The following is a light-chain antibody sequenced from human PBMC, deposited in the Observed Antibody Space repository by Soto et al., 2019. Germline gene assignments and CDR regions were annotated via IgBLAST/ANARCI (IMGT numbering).Light chain of an antibody. Sequence: QSALIQPASVSGTPGQSITISCIGTTSDFGNYNLVSWYQHYPGKAPKLIMYEGSRRPSGVSDRFSGSKSGGTASLTIAWLQAEDEANYYCCTYAGNSAFVFGGGTKLTVL. CDR3: CTYAGNSAFV. V-gene: IGLV2-23*03. CDR2: EGS. CDR1: TSDFGNYNL. J-gene: IGLJ3*02.